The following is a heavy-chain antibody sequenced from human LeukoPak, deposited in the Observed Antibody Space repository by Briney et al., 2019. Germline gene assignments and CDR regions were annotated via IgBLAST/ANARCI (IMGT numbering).Heavy chain of an antibody. Sequence: SETLSLTYAVYGGSFSGYYWSWIRQPPGKGLEWIGEINHSGSTNYNPSLKSRVTISVDTSKNQFSLKLSSVTAADTAVYYCARGLRKHRYSKDYWGQGTLVTVSS. CDR3: ARGLRKHRYSKDY. CDR1: GGSFSGYY. D-gene: IGHD1-14*01. CDR2: INHSGST. J-gene: IGHJ4*02. V-gene: IGHV4-34*01.